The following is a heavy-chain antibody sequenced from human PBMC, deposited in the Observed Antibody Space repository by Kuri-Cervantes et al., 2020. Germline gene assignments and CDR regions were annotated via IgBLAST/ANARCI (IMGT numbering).Heavy chain of an antibody. J-gene: IGHJ4*02. CDR3: VGADY. V-gene: IGHV3-15*01. Sequence: GESLKISCAASGFTFSSYSMNWVRQAPGKGLEWVGHIKSKRNGGTTDYAAPVRDRFAISRDDSNNNVYLQMNSLKTEDTALYYCVGADYWGQGTLVTVSS. CDR1: GFTFSSYS. CDR2: IKSKRNGGTT.